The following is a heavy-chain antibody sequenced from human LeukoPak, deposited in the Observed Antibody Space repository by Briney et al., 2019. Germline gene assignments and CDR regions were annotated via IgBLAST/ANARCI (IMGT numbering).Heavy chain of an antibody. CDR3: AKDDYGDQYNFDY. V-gene: IGHV3-30*02. J-gene: IGHJ4*02. D-gene: IGHD4-17*01. CDR1: GFTFRSYG. Sequence: PGGSLRLSCAAPGFTFRSYGMHWVRQAPGTRLWWGAFIRYDGSNKYYADSVKGRFTISRDNSKNTLYLQMNSLRAEDTAVYYCAKDDYGDQYNFDYWGQGTLVTVSS. CDR2: IRYDGSNK.